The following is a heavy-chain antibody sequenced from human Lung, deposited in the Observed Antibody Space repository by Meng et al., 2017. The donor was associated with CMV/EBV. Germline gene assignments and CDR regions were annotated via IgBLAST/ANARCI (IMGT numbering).Heavy chain of an antibody. Sequence: GESXKISCAASGFTLSRYWMHWVRQAPGKGLVWVSRINEYGSRTDYADSVKGRFTIFRDNAKNTLYLQMDSLRAEDTAVYYCARDWSGSDDYWGQGPVVTVSS. V-gene: IGHV3-74*01. CDR2: INEYGSRT. CDR1: GFTLSRYW. J-gene: IGHJ4*02. D-gene: IGHD1-26*01. CDR3: ARDWSGSDDY.